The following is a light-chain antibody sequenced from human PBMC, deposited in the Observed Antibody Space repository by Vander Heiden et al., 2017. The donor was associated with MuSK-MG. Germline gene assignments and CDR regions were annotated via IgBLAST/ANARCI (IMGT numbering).Light chain of an antibody. CDR2: YHSVVIY. CDR1: SGFSVGDFW. V-gene: IGLV5-52*01. J-gene: IGLJ3*02. Sequence: QPVLTQPSSHSASSGASVRLTCMLSSGFSVGDFWIRWYQQKPGNPPRYLLYYHSVVIYGQGSGVPSRFSGSYDAAANAATPRTTGLQPEDEADDYCGNSHSNSNTLVFGGGTKLTVL. CDR3: GNSHSNSNTLV.